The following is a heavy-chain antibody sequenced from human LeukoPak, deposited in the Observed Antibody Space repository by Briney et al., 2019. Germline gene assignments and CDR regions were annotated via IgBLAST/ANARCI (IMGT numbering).Heavy chain of an antibody. CDR3: AKDWGGERFFDY. CDR1: GFTFSSYA. CDR2: ISGSGGST. J-gene: IGHJ4*02. V-gene: IGHV3-23*01. Sequence: GGSLRLSCAAPGFTFSSYAMSWVRQAPGKGLEWVSAISGSGGSTYYADSVKGRFTISRDNSKNTLYLQMNSLRAEDTAVYYCAKDWGGERFFDYWGQGTLVTVSS. D-gene: IGHD3-16*01.